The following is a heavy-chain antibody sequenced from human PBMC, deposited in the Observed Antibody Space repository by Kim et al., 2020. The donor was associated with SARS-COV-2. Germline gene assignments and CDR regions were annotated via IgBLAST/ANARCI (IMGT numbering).Heavy chain of an antibody. V-gene: IGHV1-3*01. CDR3: ARDSLLGRGGIDY. D-gene: IGHD1-26*01. J-gene: IGHJ4*02. Sequence: KFQGRVTITRDTSASIAYMEMSILRSEDTAVYYCARDSLLGRGGIDYWGQGTLVTVSS.